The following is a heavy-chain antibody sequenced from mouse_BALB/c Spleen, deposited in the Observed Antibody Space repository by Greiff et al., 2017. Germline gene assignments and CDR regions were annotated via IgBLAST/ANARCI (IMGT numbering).Heavy chain of an antibody. V-gene: IGHV5-12-1*01. J-gene: IGHJ4*01. CDR1: GFAFSSYD. CDR3: ARNWEDYAMDY. Sequence: EVQLKESGGGLVKPGGSLKLSCAASGFAFSSYDMSWVRQTPEKRLEWVAYISSGGGSTYYPDTVKGRFTISRDNAKNTLYLQMSSLKSEDTAMYYCARNWEDYAMDYWGQGTSVTVSS. CDR2: ISSGGGST. D-gene: IGHD4-1*01.